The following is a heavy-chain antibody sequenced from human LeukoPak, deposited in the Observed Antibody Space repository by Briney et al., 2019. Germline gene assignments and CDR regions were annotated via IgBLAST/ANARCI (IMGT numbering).Heavy chain of an antibody. CDR1: GFTFSSYS. D-gene: IGHD6-19*01. J-gene: IGHJ4*02. Sequence: PGGSLRLSCAASGFTFSSYSMNWVRQAPGKGLEWLSYISSSSSIIYYADSVKGRFTISRDNAKNSLYLQMNSLRAEDTAVYYCARKPIRSSGWYDYWGQGTLVTVSS. CDR2: ISSSSSII. CDR3: ARKPIRSSGWYDY. V-gene: IGHV3-48*04.